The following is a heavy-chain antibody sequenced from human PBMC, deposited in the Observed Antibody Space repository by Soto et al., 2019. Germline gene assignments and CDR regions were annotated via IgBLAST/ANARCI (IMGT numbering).Heavy chain of an antibody. CDR2: IIPIFGTA. CDR1: GGTFSSYA. J-gene: IGHJ6*02. Sequence: QVQLVQSGAEVKKPGSSVKVSCKASGGTFSSYAISWVRQAPGQGLEWMGGIIPIFGTANYAQKFQGRVTITADESTSTAYMERSSLRSEDTAVYYCARAPHYYDSSGYYTDYGMDVWGQGTTVTVSS. D-gene: IGHD3-22*01. CDR3: ARAPHYYDSSGYYTDYGMDV. V-gene: IGHV1-69*01.